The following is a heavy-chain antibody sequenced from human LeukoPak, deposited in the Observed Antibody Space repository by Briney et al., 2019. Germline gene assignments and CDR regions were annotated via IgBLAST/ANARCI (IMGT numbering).Heavy chain of an antibody. V-gene: IGHV1-46*01. D-gene: IGHD2-15*01. CDR2: INPSGGST. CDR1: GYTFTGYY. CDR3: ARGRPATNYCSGGSCFFGY. J-gene: IGHJ4*02. Sequence: ASVKVSCKASGYTFTGYYMHWVRQAPGQGLEWMGIINPSGGSTSYAQKFQGRVTMTRDMSTSTVCMELSSLRSEDTAVYYCARGRPATNYCSGGSCFFGYWGQGTLVTVSS.